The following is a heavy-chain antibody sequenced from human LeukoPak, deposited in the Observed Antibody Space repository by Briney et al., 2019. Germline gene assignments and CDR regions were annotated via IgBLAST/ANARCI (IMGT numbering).Heavy chain of an antibody. D-gene: IGHD6-19*01. CDR1: GGSFSGYY. CDR3: ARGRYSSGWYRRGWPVDY. J-gene: IGHJ4*02. V-gene: IGHV4-34*01. Sequence: SETLSLTCAVYGGSFSGYYWSWIRQPPGKGLEWIGEINHSGSTNYNPSLKSRVTISVDTSKNQFSLKLSSVTAAYTAVYYCARGRYSSGWYRRGWPVDYWGQGTLVTVSS. CDR2: INHSGST.